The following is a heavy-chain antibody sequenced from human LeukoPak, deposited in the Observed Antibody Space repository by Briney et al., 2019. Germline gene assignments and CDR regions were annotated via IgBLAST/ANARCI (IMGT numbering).Heavy chain of an antibody. CDR2: IYYSGST. J-gene: IGHJ4*02. CDR3: ARWDGYNSQFDY. CDR1: GGSISSYY. V-gene: IGHV4-59*01. Sequence: SETLSLTCTVSGGSISSYYWSWIRQPPGKGLEWIGYIYYSGSTNYNPSLKSRVTISVDTSKHQFSLRLTSVTAADTAVYYCARWDGYNSQFDYWGQGTLVTVSS. D-gene: IGHD5-24*01.